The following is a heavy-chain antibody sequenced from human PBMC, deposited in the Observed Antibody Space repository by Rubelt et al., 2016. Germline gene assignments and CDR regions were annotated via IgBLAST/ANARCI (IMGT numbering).Heavy chain of an antibody. Sequence: EVQLVETGGGLVLPVGSLRLSCAASGFTFSSYSMNWVRQAPGKGLEWVSSISSSSSYIYYADSVKGRFTISRDNAKNSLYLQMNSLRAEETAVYYCARDLSPSRYSYGWADAFDIWGQGTMVTVSS. D-gene: IGHD5-18*01. CDR3: ARDLSPSRYSYGWADAFDI. V-gene: IGHV3-21*01. CDR2: ISSSSSYI. CDR1: GFTFSSYS. J-gene: IGHJ3*02.